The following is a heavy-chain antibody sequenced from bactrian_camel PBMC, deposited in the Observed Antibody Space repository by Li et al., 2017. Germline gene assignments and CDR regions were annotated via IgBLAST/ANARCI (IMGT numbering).Heavy chain of an antibody. CDR2: IDGDGSVT. J-gene: IGHJ4*01. CDR1: GLARDRYC. CDR3: KTESRRYDGNCEHGK. D-gene: IGHD7*01. Sequence: HVQLVESGGGSTQPGGSLRLSCTYSGLARDRYCMGWFRQAPGKERESVARIDGDGSVTYADSVKGRFTASQDKAESTVYLQMNALKPEDTAMYYCKTESRRYDGNCEHGKWGQGTQVTVS. V-gene: IGHV3S60*01.